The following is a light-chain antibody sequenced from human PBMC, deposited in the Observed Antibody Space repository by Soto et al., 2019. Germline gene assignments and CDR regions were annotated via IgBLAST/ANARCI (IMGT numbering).Light chain of an antibody. V-gene: IGKV3-15*01. J-gene: IGKJ1*01. CDR2: GAS. CDR3: QQNKDWPGT. Sequence: EIVMTQSPATLSVSPVERATLSCRARQRINSNLAWYQHKPGQAPRLLIYGASTRATGIPVRFSGSGSGTEFTLTISSLQSEDFGVYYCQQNKDWPGTFGQGTKVDIK. CDR1: QRINSN.